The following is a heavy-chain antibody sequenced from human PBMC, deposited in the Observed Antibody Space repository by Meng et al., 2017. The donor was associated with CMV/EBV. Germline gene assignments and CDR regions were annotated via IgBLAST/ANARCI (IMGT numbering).Heavy chain of an antibody. J-gene: IGHJ4*02. V-gene: IGHV1-18*01. CDR1: GGTFSSYA. CDR3: ARDSTAAIPNPFDY. Sequence: ASVKVSCKASGGTFSSYAISWVRQAPGQGLEWMGGISAYNGNTNYAQKLQGRVTMTTDTSTSTAYMELRSLRSDDTAVYYCARDSTAAIPNPFDYWGQGTLVTVSS. D-gene: IGHD2-2*02. CDR2: ISAYNGNT.